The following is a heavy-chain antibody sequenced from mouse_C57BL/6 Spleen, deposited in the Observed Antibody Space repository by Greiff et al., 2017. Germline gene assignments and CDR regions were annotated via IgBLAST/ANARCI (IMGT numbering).Heavy chain of an antibody. CDR3: TTWDLSTVDYAMDY. D-gene: IGHD1-1*01. CDR2: IDPENGDT. CDR1: GFNIKDDY. V-gene: IGHV14-4*01. J-gene: IGHJ4*01. Sequence: EVKLLESGAELVRPGASVKLSCTASGFNIKDDYMHWVKQRPEQGLEWIGWIDPENGDTEYASKFQGKATITADTSSNTAYLQLSSLTSEDTAVYYCTTWDLSTVDYAMDYWGQGTSVTVSS.